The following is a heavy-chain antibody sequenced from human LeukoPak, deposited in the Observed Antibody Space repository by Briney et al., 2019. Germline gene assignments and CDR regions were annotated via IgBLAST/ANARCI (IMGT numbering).Heavy chain of an antibody. CDR2: IYHSGNT. CDR1: GGSISSSNW. D-gene: IGHD3-22*01. CDR3: ARDRGSGYGYKINTNFDY. V-gene: IGHV4-4*02. J-gene: IGHJ4*02. Sequence: SETLSLTCAVSGGSISSSNWWSWVRQPPGKGLEWIGEIYHSGNTNYNPSLKSRVTISVDKSKNQFSLKLSSVTAADTAVYYCARDRGSGYGYKINTNFDYWGQGTLVTVPS.